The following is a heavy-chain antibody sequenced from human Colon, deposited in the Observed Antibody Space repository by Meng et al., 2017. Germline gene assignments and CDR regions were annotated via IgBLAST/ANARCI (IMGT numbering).Heavy chain of an antibody. CDR2: IYYSGST. CDR1: GCSGSSGSYY. D-gene: IGHD3-22*01. Sequence: QGAGPGLVRPSETLSLTCTVSGCSGSSGSYYWSWIRQPPGKGLEWIGYIYYSGSTNYNPSLKSRVTISVDTSKNQFSLKLSSVTAADTAVYYCARGASDYDFDYWGQGTLVTVSS. V-gene: IGHV4-61*01. J-gene: IGHJ4*02. CDR3: ARGASDYDFDY.